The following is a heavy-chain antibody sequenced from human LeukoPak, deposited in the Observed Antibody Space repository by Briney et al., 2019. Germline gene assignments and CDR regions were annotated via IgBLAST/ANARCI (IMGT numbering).Heavy chain of an antibody. CDR2: ISSSGSTI. CDR3: ARETPPVGGSHDDYDY. J-gene: IGHJ4*02. D-gene: IGHD1-26*01. V-gene: IGHV3-48*03. Sequence: GGSLRLSCAASGFTFSSYEMNWVRQAPGKGLEWVPYISSSGSTIYYADSVKGRFTISRDNAKNSLYLQMNSLRAEDTAVYYCARETPPVGGSHDDYDYWGQGTLVTVSS. CDR1: GFTFSSYE.